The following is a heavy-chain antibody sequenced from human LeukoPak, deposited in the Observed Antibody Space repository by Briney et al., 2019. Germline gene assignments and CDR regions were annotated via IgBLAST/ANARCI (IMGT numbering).Heavy chain of an antibody. V-gene: IGHV3-11*01. CDR3: ARLGFGEYYFYYYMDV. J-gene: IGHJ6*03. D-gene: IGHD3-10*01. CDR2: MSNSGSII. Sequence: GGSLRLSCGVSGFIFPEHYMRWLRQAPGKGGEGVSYMSNSGSIIYYADSVKGRFTISTDNTNTFLYLQMNSLRGEDTAVYYCARLGFGEYYFYYYMDVWGKGTAVTVSS. CDR1: GFIFPEHY.